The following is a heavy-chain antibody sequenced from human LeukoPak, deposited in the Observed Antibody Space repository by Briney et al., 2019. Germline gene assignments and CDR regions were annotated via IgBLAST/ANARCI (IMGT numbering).Heavy chain of an antibody. CDR1: GYTFTSYY. CDR3: ARADYYDSSGKNTGDY. D-gene: IGHD3-22*01. CDR2: INPSGGST. V-gene: IGHV1-46*01. J-gene: IGHJ4*02. Sequence: ASVKVSCKASGYTFTSYYMHWVRQAPGQGLEWMGIINPSGGSTSYAQKFQGRVTMTRDTSTSAVYMELSSLRSEDTAVYYCARADYYDSSGKNTGDYWGQGTLVTVSS.